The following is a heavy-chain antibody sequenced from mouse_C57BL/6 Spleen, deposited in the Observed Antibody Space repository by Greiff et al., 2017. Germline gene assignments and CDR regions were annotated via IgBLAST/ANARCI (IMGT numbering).Heavy chain of an antibody. CDR1: GYTFTSYW. Sequence: VQLQQPGAELVRPGSSVKLSCKASGYTFTSYWMHWVKQRPIQGLEWIGNIDPSDRATPYNQKFKDKATLTVDKSSSTSYMQLSSLTSEDYAVYYCARGNYDYEYFDVWGTGTTVTVSS. CDR3: ARGNYDYEYFDV. J-gene: IGHJ1*03. CDR2: IDPSDRAT. V-gene: IGHV1-52*01. D-gene: IGHD2-4*01.